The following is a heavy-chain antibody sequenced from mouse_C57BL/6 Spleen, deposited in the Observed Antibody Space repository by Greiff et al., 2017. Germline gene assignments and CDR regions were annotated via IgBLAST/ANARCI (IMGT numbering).Heavy chain of an antibody. V-gene: IGHV1-5*01. CDR2: IYPGNSDT. J-gene: IGHJ2*01. D-gene: IGHD1-1*01. CDR1: GYTFTSYW. CDR3: TRCYYGSSYGGDFDY. Sequence: VQLQQSGTVLARPGASVKMSCKTSGYTFTSYWMHWVKQRPGQGLEWIGAIYPGNSDTSYNQKFKGKAKLTAVTSASTAYMELSSLTNEDSAVYYCTRCYYGSSYGGDFDYWGQGTTLTVSS.